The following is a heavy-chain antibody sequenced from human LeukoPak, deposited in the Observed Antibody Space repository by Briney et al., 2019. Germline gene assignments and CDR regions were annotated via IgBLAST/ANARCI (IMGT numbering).Heavy chain of an antibody. J-gene: IGHJ4*02. Sequence: GGSLRLPCVPSGFPFSSHRMHWVRQPRGKGGVCVSRIGSDGSTTTYADSVKGRFTIPRDNAKNTLYLQMNSLRAEDTAVYYCARERSGSSGYYSAIDSWGQGTLVTVSS. D-gene: IGHD3-22*01. V-gene: IGHV3-74*03. CDR3: ARERSGSSGYYSAIDS. CDR2: IGSDGSTT. CDR1: GFPFSSHR.